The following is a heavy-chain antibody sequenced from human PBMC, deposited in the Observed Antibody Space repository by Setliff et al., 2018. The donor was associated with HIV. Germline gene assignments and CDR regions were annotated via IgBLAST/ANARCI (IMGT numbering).Heavy chain of an antibody. V-gene: IGHV3-33*01. CDR3: ARPTNIDTLYYGSQTFYMYYYGLDV. J-gene: IGHJ6*02. CDR2: IWYDGSNK. CDR1: GFTFSSYG. D-gene: IGHD1-26*01. Sequence: GGSLRLSCAASGFTFSSYGMHWVRQAPGKGLEWVAVIWYDGSNKYYADSVKGRFTISRDNSKNTLYLQMNSLRAEDTAVYFCARPTNIDTLYYGSQTFYMYYYGLDVWGQGTTVTVSS.